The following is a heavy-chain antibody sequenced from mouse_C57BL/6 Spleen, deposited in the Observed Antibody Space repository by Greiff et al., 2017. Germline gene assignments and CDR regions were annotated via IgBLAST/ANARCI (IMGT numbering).Heavy chain of an antibody. J-gene: IGHJ3*01. Sequence: EVKLMESGGGLVKPGGSLKLSCAASGFTFSSYAMSWVRQTPEKRLEWVATISDGGSYTYYPDNVKGRFTISRDNAKNNLYLQMSHLKSEDTAMYYCARDRDGNLFAYWGQGTLVTVSA. V-gene: IGHV5-4*01. CDR1: GFTFSSYA. D-gene: IGHD2-1*01. CDR3: ARDRDGNLFAY. CDR2: ISDGGSYT.